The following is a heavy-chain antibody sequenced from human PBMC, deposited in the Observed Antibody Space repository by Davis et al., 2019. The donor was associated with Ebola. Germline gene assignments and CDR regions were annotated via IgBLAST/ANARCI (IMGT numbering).Heavy chain of an antibody. J-gene: IGHJ6*02. V-gene: IGHV4-61*05. CDR1: GGSISSSSYY. CDR3: ARISALQLVSQNTFYHSMDV. D-gene: IGHD6-13*01. Sequence: MPSETLSLTCTVSGGSISSSSYYWSWIRQPPGKALEYIGYIHNSGSTDYNPSLRSRITMSVDTSKNQFSLKVNSVTASDTAVYYCARISALQLVSQNTFYHSMDVWGQGTTVTVSS. CDR2: IHNSGST.